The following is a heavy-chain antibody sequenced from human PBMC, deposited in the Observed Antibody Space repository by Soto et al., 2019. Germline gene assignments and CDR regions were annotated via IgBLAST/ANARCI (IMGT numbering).Heavy chain of an antibody. CDR1: GGSFSNYY. CDR3: ARGSVSDFWSGYYRLFHFDF. Sequence: SETLSLTCAVYGGSFSNYYLSWIRQPPGKGLEWIGEINHSGSTNYNPSLKSRVTISVDTSKNQFSLDLSSVTAADTAVYYCARGSVSDFWSGYYRLFHFDFWGQGTLVTVSS. D-gene: IGHD3-3*01. CDR2: INHSGST. V-gene: IGHV4-34*01. J-gene: IGHJ4*02.